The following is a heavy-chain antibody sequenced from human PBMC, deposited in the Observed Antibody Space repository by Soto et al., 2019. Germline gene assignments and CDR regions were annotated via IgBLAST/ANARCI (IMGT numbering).Heavy chain of an antibody. J-gene: IGHJ4*02. CDR1: GFTFGGYA. CDR3: ARAVYSSSSGFDY. CDR2: IRSKAYGGTT. V-gene: IGHV3-49*04. Sequence: GGSLRLSCTASGFTFGGYAMSWVRQAPGKGLEWVGFIRSKAYGGTTEYAASVKGRFTISRDDSKSIAYLQMNSLRSEDTAVYYCARAVYSSSSGFDYWGQGALVTVSS. D-gene: IGHD6-6*01.